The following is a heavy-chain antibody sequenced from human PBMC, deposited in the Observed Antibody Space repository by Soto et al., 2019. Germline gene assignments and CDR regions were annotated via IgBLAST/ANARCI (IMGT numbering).Heavy chain of an antibody. CDR1: GGSISSYY. V-gene: IGHV4-59*12. J-gene: IGHJ4*02. CDR2: IYYSGST. Sequence: SETLSLTCTVSGGSISSYYWSWIRQPPGKGLEWIGYIYYSGSTNYNPSLKSRVTISVDTSKNQFSLKLSSVTAADTAVYYCACHPRAGYGYGYNEFDYWGQGNLVTVSS. D-gene: IGHD5-18*01. CDR3: ACHPRAGYGYGYNEFDY.